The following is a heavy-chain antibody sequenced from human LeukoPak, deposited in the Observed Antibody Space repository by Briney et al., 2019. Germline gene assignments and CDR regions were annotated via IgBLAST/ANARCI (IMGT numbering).Heavy chain of an antibody. Sequence: QTGGSLRLSCAASGFTFSYYAMHWVRQAPGKGLEWVAVISYDGSNKYYADSVKGRFTISRDNSKNTLYLQMNSLRAEDTAVYYCAKDQLYCSGGSCYSGHDYWGQGTLVTVSS. CDR2: ISYDGSNK. CDR3: AKDQLYCSGGSCYSGHDY. CDR1: GFTFSYYA. V-gene: IGHV3-30-3*01. J-gene: IGHJ4*02. D-gene: IGHD2-15*01.